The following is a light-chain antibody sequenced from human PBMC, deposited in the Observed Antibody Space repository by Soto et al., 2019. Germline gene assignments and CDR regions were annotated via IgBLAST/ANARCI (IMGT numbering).Light chain of an antibody. Sequence: QSVLAQPASVSGSPGQSITISCTGASGYVGTYSLVSWYQQHPGKAPKVVIYEGHKRPSGVPDRFSGSTSVNTASLTISGLQTDDEADYYCCSYAGTYTRVFGTGTKVTVL. CDR2: EGH. CDR1: SGYVGTYSL. J-gene: IGLJ1*01. V-gene: IGLV2-23*01. CDR3: CSYAGTYTRV.